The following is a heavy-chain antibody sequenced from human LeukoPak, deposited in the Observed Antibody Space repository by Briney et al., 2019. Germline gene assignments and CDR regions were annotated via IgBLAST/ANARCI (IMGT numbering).Heavy chain of an antibody. CDR3: AKVRRDSSS. Sequence: GGSLRLSCAASGFTFDDYAMHWVRQAPGKGLEWVSGISWNSGSIGYADSVKGRFTISRDNAKNSLYLQMNSLRAEDTALYYCAKVRRDSSSWGQGTLVTVSS. V-gene: IGHV3-9*01. CDR1: GFTFDDYA. J-gene: IGHJ4*02. CDR2: ISWNSGSI. D-gene: IGHD6-13*01.